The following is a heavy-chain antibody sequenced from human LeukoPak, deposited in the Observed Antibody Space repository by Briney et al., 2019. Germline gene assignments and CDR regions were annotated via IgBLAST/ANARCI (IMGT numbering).Heavy chain of an antibody. D-gene: IGHD3-22*01. Sequence: ASVKVSCKASGYTFTGYYMHWVRQAPGQWLEWMGRINPNSGGTNYAQKFQGRVTMTRDTSISTAYMELSRLRSDDTAVYYCARVFPGDYYDSSGYPRTYYFDYWGQGTLVTVSS. CDR2: INPNSGGT. CDR1: GYTFTGYY. J-gene: IGHJ4*02. CDR3: ARVFPGDYYDSSGYPRTYYFDY. V-gene: IGHV1-2*06.